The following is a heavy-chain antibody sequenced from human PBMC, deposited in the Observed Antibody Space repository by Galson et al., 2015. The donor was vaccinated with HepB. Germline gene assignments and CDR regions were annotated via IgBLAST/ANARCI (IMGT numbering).Heavy chain of an antibody. CDR1: GDSVSSNSAA. Sequence: CAISGDSVSSNSAAWNWIRQSPSRGLEWLGRTYYRSKWYNDYAVSVKSRITINPDTSKNQFSLQLNSVTPEDTAVYYCARVSSSTSGGGPSNWFDPWGQGTLVTVSS. CDR2: TYYRSKWYN. CDR3: ARVSSSTSGGGPSNWFDP. J-gene: IGHJ5*02. D-gene: IGHD2-2*01. V-gene: IGHV6-1*01.